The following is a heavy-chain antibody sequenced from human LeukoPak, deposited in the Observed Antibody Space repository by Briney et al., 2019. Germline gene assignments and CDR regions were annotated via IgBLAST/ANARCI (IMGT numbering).Heavy chain of an antibody. V-gene: IGHV1-46*01. CDR3: AGSSHQRNWFDP. D-gene: IGHD1-26*01. J-gene: IGHJ5*02. Sequence: EASVKVSCKASGYTFTDYYIHWVRQAPGQGLEWMGIVHSSGGVIKYAQEFQDRLTVTRDTSTSTIYMELSSLRSEDTAVYYCAGSSHQRNWFDPWGQGTLVIVSS. CDR2: VHSSGGVI. CDR1: GYTFTDYY.